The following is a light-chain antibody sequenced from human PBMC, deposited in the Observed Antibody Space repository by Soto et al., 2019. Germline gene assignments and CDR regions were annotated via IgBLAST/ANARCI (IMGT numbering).Light chain of an antibody. V-gene: IGLV2-14*01. CDR2: GVS. J-gene: IGLJ1*01. CDR1: SGDVGGYNY. CDR3: TSYTSSNTYV. Sequence: QSVLSQPASVSGSHGQSITISCTGTSGDVGGYNYVSWYQQHPGKAPKLMIYGVSNRPSGVSNRFSGSKSGNTASLTISGLQAVDEAGYYCTSYTSSNTYVFGSGTKVTVL.